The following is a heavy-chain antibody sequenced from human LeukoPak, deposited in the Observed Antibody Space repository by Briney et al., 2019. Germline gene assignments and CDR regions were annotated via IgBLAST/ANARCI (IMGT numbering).Heavy chain of an antibody. V-gene: IGHV3-30*03. CDR1: GFTFSSYG. CDR3: AGGYSYGPFDY. Sequence: PGGSLRLSCAASGFTFSSYGMHWVRQAPGKGLEWVAVISYDGSNKYYADSVKGRFTISRDNSKNTLYLQMNSLRAEDTAVYYCAGGYSYGPFDYWGQGTLVTVSS. J-gene: IGHJ4*02. D-gene: IGHD5-18*01. CDR2: ISYDGSNK.